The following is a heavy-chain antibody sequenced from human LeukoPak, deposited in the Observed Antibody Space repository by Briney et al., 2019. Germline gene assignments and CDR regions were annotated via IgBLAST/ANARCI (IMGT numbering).Heavy chain of an antibody. V-gene: IGHV3-11*06. CDR1: GFTSSDYY. CDR2: ISSSSSYT. J-gene: IGHJ3*02. CDR3: AREYVWGSYRSPGAFAI. D-gene: IGHD3-16*02. Sequence: PGGSLRLSCAASGFTSSDYYMSWIRQAPGEGREWVSYISSSSSYTNYADSVKGRFTITRDNAKTSLYLQMNSLRTEDTAVYYCAREYVWGSYRSPGAFAIWGQGTMDTASS.